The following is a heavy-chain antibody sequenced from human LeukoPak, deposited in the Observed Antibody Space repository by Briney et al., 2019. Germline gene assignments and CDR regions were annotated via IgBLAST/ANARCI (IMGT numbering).Heavy chain of an antibody. J-gene: IGHJ3*02. CDR1: GYTFTSYY. V-gene: IGHV1-46*01. CDR3: ARVSYYYDSSGLGDAFDI. Sequence: ASVKVSCKASGYTFTSYYMHWVRQAPGQGLEWMGIINPSGGSTSYAQKFQGRVTMARDTSTSTVYMELSSLRSEDTAVYYCARVSYYYDSSGLGDAFDIWGQGTMVTVSS. D-gene: IGHD3-22*01. CDR2: INPSGGST.